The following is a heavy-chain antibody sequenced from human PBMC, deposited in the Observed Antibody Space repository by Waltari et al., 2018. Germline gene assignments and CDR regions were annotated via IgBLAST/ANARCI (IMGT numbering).Heavy chain of an antibody. CDR1: GYTFTDFY. CDR3: ARAGSTLIWGVAE. V-gene: IGHV1-46*04. D-gene: IGHD2-2*01. CDR2: VNPNGGST. Sequence: QVQLVQSGAEVKKPGASVKVSCQASGYTFTDFYMHWVRQAPGQGLEWMGIVNPNGGSTTYAQKLQDRVTMTRDTSTSTVYMELSSLRSEDTAVYYCARAGSTLIWGVAEWGQGTLVTVSS. J-gene: IGHJ4*02.